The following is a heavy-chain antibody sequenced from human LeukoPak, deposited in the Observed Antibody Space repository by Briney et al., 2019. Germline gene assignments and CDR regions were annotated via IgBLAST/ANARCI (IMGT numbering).Heavy chain of an antibody. Sequence: PGGSLRLSCAASGFTFSSYAMSWVRQAPGKGLEWVSAISGSGGSTYYADSVKGRFTISRDNSKNTPYLQMNSLRAEDTAVYYCAKSPTYDFWSGYYRDWFDPWGQGTLVTVSS. J-gene: IGHJ5*02. V-gene: IGHV3-23*01. CDR2: ISGSGGST. D-gene: IGHD3-3*01. CDR3: AKSPTYDFWSGYYRDWFDP. CDR1: GFTFSSYA.